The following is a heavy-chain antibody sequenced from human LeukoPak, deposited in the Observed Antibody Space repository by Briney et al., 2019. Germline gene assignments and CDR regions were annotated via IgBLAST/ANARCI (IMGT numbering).Heavy chain of an antibody. J-gene: IGHJ4*02. CDR2: INPNSGGT. Sequence: ASVKVSCKASGYTFTGSYMHWVRQAPGQGLEWMGWINPNSGGTNYAQKFQGRVTMTRDTAISTAYMELSGLTSDDTAVYYCARDLGDGGVYWGQGTLVTVSS. V-gene: IGHV1-2*02. CDR1: GYTFTGSY. CDR3: ARDLGDGGVY.